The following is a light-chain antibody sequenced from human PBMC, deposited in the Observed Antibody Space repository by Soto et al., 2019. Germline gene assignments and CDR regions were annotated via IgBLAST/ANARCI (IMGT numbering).Light chain of an antibody. CDR1: SSDVGGYNY. V-gene: IGLV2-8*01. J-gene: IGLJ1*01. CDR2: EVS. CDR3: SSYAGSNKSV. Sequence: QSVLTQPPSASGSPGQSVTISCTGTSSDVGGYNYVSWYQQHPGKAPKLMIYEVSKWPSGVPDRFSGSKSGNTASLTVSGLQPEDEADYYCSSYAGSNKSVFGTGTKLTVL.